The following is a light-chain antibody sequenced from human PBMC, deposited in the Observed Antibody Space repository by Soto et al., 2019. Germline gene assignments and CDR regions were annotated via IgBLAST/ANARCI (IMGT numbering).Light chain of an antibody. J-gene: IGLJ3*02. V-gene: IGLV2-23*01. Sequence: QSVLTQPASVSGSPGQSITISCTGTSSDVGSYILVSWYQQHPGKAPKLMIYEGSKRPSGVSNRFSGSKSGNTASLTISGLQAEDEADYYCCSYAGSSTDGVFGGGTQLTVL. CDR2: EGS. CDR3: CSYAGSSTDGV. CDR1: SSDVGSYIL.